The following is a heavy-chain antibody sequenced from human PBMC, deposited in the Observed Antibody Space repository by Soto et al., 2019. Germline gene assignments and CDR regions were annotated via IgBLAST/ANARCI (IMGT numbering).Heavy chain of an antibody. CDR3: ARGLYYFDY. V-gene: IGHV4-30-2*01. CDR1: GGSISSGGFS. J-gene: IGHJ4*02. CDR2: IYHSGST. D-gene: IGHD3-16*01. Sequence: QLQLQESGSGLVKPSQTLSLTCAVSGGSISSGGFSGSWIRQPPGKGLEWIGYIYHSGSTYYNPSLKSRVTISVDRSKNQFSLKLSSVTAADTAVYYCARGLYYFDYWGQGTLVTVSS.